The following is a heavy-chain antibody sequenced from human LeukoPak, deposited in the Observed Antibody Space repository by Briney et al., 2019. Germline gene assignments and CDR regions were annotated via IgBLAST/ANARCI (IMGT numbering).Heavy chain of an antibody. V-gene: IGHV4-34*01. Sequence: PSETLSLTCAVYGGSFSGYYWSWIRQPPGKGLEWIGEINHSGSTNYNPSLKSRVTISVDTSKNQFSLKLSSGTAAGTAVYYCARGPPSGYSYGSYFDYWGQGTLVTVSS. J-gene: IGHJ4*02. D-gene: IGHD5-18*01. CDR2: INHSGST. CDR3: ARGPPSGYSYGSYFDY. CDR1: GGSFSGYY.